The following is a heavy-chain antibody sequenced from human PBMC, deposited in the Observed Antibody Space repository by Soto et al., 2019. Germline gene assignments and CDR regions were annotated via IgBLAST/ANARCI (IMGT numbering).Heavy chain of an antibody. Sequence: EVQLVESGGGLVQPGGSLRLSCAASGFTFSSYSMNWVRQAPGKGLEWVSYISSSSSTIYYADSVKGRFTSSRDNAKNSLYLQMNSLRAEDTAVYYCARERRVRGGWFDPWGQGTLVTVSS. CDR2: ISSSSSTI. CDR3: ARERRVRGGWFDP. D-gene: IGHD3-10*01. V-gene: IGHV3-48*01. CDR1: GFTFSSYS. J-gene: IGHJ5*02.